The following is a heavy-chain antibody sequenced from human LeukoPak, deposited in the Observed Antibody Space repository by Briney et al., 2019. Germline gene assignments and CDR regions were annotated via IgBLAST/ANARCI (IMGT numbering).Heavy chain of an antibody. CDR3: ARHNGDYGGVFDI. CDR1: GGSVSSYY. D-gene: IGHD2-21*01. J-gene: IGHJ3*02. Sequence: SETLSLTCTVSGGSVSSYYCSWIRQPPGKGLEWIGYIHNSGRINYNPSLRSRVTMSVDTSKNQFSLELRSVTAADTAMYYCARHNGDYGGVFDIWGQGTMVTVS. V-gene: IGHV4-59*08. CDR2: IHNSGRI.